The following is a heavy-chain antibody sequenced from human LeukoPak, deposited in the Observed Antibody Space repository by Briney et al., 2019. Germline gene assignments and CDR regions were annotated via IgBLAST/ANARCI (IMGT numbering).Heavy chain of an antibody. J-gene: IGHJ4*02. D-gene: IGHD2-2*01. CDR3: ASEYCSSTSCYPPSFDY. Sequence: ASVKVSCKASGYTFTSYGISWVRQAPGQGLEWMGWINTNTGNPTYAQGFTGRFVFSLDTSVSTAYLQISSLKAEDTAVYYCASEYCSSTSCYPPSFDYWGQGTLVTVSS. V-gene: IGHV7-4-1*02. CDR1: GYTFTSYG. CDR2: INTNTGNP.